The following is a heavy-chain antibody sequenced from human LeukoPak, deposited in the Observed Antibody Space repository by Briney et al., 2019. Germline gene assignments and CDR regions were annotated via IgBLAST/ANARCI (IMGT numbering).Heavy chain of an antibody. Sequence: ASVKLSSKVSGYTLTELSMHCIGPGPGNPPEWMGGFDPEDGETIYAQKFQGRVTMTEDTSTGTAYMQLSRLRSDDTAVYYCAKDRYGDYEAPFHYYMDAWGRGTSVTVS. D-gene: IGHD5-12*01. CDR3: AKDRYGDYEAPFHYYMDA. V-gene: IGHV1-24*01. J-gene: IGHJ6*03. CDR2: FDPEDGET. CDR1: GYTLTELS.